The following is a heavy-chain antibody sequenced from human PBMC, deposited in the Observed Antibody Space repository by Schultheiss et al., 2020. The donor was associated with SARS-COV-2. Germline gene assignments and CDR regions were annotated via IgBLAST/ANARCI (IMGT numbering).Heavy chain of an antibody. J-gene: IGHJ3*02. Sequence: GGSLSLSCAASGFTFSSYWMHWVRQAPGKGLVWVSRINSDGSSTSYADSVKGRFTISRDNAKNTLYLQMNSLRAEDTAVYYCARAGWTEIFGVVTGAFDIWGQGTMVTVSS. V-gene: IGHV3-74*01. CDR2: INSDGSST. D-gene: IGHD3-3*01. CDR1: GFTFSSYW. CDR3: ARAGWTEIFGVVTGAFDI.